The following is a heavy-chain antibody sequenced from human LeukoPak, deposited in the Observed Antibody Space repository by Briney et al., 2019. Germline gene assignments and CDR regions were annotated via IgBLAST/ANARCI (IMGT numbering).Heavy chain of an antibody. Sequence: GGSLRLSCAASGFTFSSYGMHWVRQAPGKGLEWVAVISYDGSNKYYADSVKGRFTISRDNSKNTLYLQMNSLRAEDTAVYYCAKDRSGLESSYYYYGMDVWGQGTTVTVSS. CDR2: ISYDGSNK. D-gene: IGHD1-1*01. J-gene: IGHJ6*02. V-gene: IGHV3-30*18. CDR1: GFTFSSYG. CDR3: AKDRSGLESSYYYYGMDV.